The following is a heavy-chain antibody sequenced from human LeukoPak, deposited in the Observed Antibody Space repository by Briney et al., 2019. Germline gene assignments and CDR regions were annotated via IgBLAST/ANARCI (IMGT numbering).Heavy chain of an antibody. Sequence: SVKVSCKASGYTFTSYAMNWVRQAPGQGLEWMGRIIPILGIANYAQKFQGRVTITADKSTSTAYMELSSLRSEDTAVYYCASGYSYGPFDYWGQGTLVTVSS. CDR3: ASGYSYGPFDY. CDR1: GYTFTSYA. D-gene: IGHD5-18*01. J-gene: IGHJ4*02. CDR2: IIPILGIA. V-gene: IGHV1-69*04.